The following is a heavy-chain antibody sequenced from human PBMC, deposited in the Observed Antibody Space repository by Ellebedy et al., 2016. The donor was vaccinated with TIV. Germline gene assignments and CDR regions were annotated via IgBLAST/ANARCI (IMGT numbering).Heavy chain of an antibody. D-gene: IGHD3-16*01. Sequence: GGSLRLSXAASGFTFSSYSMIWVRQAPGKGLEWVSSISSSSSYIYYADSVKGRFTISRDNAKNSLYLQMNSLRAEDTAVYYCARDLGPWRDYYYYGMDVWGQGTTVTVSS. CDR2: ISSSSSYI. CDR1: GFTFSSYS. V-gene: IGHV3-21*01. CDR3: ARDLGPWRDYYYYGMDV. J-gene: IGHJ6*02.